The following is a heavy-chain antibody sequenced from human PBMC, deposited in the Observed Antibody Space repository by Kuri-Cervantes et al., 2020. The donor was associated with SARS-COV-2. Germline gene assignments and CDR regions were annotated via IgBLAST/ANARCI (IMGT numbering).Heavy chain of an antibody. D-gene: IGHD3-22*01. CDR3: AKDGGSGYSRDAFDI. CDR1: GLTFSSYA. J-gene: IGHJ3*02. CDR2: ISGSGVIT. Sequence: GASLKISCAASGLTFSSYAMSWVRQAPGKGLEWVSAISGSGVITDYADSVKGRFTISRDNSKNTLYLQMNSLRAEDTAVYYCAKDGGSGYSRDAFDIWGQGTMVTVSS. V-gene: IGHV3-23*01.